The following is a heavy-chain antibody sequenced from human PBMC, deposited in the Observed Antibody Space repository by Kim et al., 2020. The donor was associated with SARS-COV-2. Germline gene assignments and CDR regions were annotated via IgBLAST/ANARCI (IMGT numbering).Heavy chain of an antibody. CDR2: IYYSGST. J-gene: IGHJ4*02. V-gene: IGHV4-59*13. CDR3: ARARLIQLIDY. Sequence: SETLSLTCTVSGGSISSYYWSWIRQPPGKGLEWIGYIYYSGSTNYNPSLKSRVTISVDTSKNQFSLKLSSVTAADTAVYYCARARLIQLIDYWGQGTLVT. D-gene: IGHD5-18*01. CDR1: GGSISSYY.